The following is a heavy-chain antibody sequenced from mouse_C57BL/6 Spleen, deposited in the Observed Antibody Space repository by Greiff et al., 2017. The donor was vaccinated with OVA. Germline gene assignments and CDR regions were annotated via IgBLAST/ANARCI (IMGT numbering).Heavy chain of an antibody. CDR3: ARDRIYYYGSSFYAMDY. D-gene: IGHD1-1*01. CDR1: GFTFSSYA. V-gene: IGHV5-4*01. Sequence: EVQGVESGGGLVKPGGSLKLSCAASGFTFSSYAMSWVRQTPEKRLEWVATISDGGSYTYYPDNVKGRFTISRDNAKNNLYLQMSHLKSEDTAMYYCARDRIYYYGSSFYAMDYWGQGTSVTVSS. CDR2: ISDGGSYT. J-gene: IGHJ4*01.